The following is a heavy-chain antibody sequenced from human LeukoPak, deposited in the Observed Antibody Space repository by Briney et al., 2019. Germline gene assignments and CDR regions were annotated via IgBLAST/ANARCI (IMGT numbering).Heavy chain of an antibody. Sequence: ASVKVSCKASGYTFTSYGISWVRQAPGQGLEWMGWISAYNGNTNYAQKLQGRVTMTTDTSTSTAYMELRSLRSDDTAVYYCARVPPDFWSGYCDYWGQGTLVTVSS. J-gene: IGHJ4*02. CDR1: GYTFTSYG. V-gene: IGHV1-18*01. D-gene: IGHD3-3*01. CDR3: ARVPPDFWSGYCDY. CDR2: ISAYNGNT.